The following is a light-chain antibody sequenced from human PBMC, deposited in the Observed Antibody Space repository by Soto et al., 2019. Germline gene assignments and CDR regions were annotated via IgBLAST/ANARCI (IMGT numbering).Light chain of an antibody. J-gene: IGLJ1*01. V-gene: IGLV2-23*01. CDR3: CSYAVSHYV. CDR2: EGS. CDR1: SSDVGSYNL. Sequence: QSVLTQPASVSGSPGQSITISCTGTSSDVGSYNLVSWYQQHPGKAPKLMIYEGSKRPSGVSNRFSGSKSGNTASLTISGLQAVYEADYYCCSYAVSHYVFGTGTKATVL.